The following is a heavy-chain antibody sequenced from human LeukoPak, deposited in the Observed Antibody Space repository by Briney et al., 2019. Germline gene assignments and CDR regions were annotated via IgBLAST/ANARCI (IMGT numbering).Heavy chain of an antibody. CDR3: ASDSGRFDY. CDR1: GFTFDDYG. D-gene: IGHD1-26*01. Sequence: GGSLRLSCAVSGFTFDDYGMSWVRQAPGKGLEWVSVIYGGGTTYYADSVKGRFTISRDDSKNTLYLHMNTLRAEDTAVYYCASDSGRFDYWGQGTLVTVSS. CDR2: IYGGGTT. V-gene: IGHV3-66*01. J-gene: IGHJ4*02.